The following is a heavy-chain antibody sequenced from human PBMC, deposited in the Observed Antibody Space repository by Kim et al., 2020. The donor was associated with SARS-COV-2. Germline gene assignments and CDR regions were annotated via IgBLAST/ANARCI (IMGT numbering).Heavy chain of an antibody. V-gene: IGHV3-23*01. J-gene: IGHJ3*02. CDR3: ASPVYTNSAFDI. D-gene: IGHD2-2*02. Sequence: YYAHSVKGRFTISRDNSKKMLYLQMKSLRAEDTAVYYCASPVYTNSAFDIWGQGTMVTVSS.